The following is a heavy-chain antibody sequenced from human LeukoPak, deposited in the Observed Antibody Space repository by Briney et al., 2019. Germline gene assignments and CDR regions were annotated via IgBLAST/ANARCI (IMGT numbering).Heavy chain of an antibody. CDR1: EFTFSSYS. CDR2: ISSSSSYI. CDR3: ARSRYDSSGYYGIICN. V-gene: IGHV3-21*01. J-gene: IGHJ4*02. Sequence: PGGSLRLSCAASEFTFSSYSMNWVRQAPGRGLEWVSSISSSSSYIYYADSVKGRFTISRDNAKKSLYLQMNSLRAEDTAVYYCARSRYDSSGYYGIICNWGQGTLVTVSS. D-gene: IGHD3-22*01.